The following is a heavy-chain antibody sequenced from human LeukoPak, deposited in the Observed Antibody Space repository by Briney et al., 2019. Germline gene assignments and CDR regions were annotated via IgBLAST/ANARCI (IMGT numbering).Heavy chain of an antibody. V-gene: IGHV4-4*02. CDR2: IYHSGST. Sequence: SETLSLTCAVSGGSISSSNWWSWVRQPPGKGLEWIGEIYHSGSTNYNPSLKSRVTISVDKSKNQFSLKLSSVTAADAAVYYCARYRGYSYGYYFDYWGKGTLVTVSS. CDR1: GGSISSSNW. J-gene: IGHJ4*02. D-gene: IGHD5-18*01. CDR3: ARYRGYSYGYYFDY.